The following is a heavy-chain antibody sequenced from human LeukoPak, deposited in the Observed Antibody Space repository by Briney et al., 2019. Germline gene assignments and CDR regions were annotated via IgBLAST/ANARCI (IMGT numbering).Heavy chain of an antibody. V-gene: IGHV4-59*01. CDR2: MYYSGGT. J-gene: IGHJ4*02. Sequence: PSETLTLTCTVSGGSISSYYWSWIRQPPGKGLEWIGYMYYSGGTNYNPSLKSRVTISVDTPKNQFSLKLRSVTAADTAVYYCARDRNWNVDYWGQGTLVTVSS. CDR1: GGSISSYY. D-gene: IGHD1-1*01. CDR3: ARDRNWNVDY.